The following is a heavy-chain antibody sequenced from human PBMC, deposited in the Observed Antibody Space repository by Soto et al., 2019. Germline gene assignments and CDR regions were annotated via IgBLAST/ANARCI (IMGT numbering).Heavy chain of an antibody. J-gene: IGHJ4*02. CDR2: INPNSGAT. V-gene: IGHV1-2*04. D-gene: IGHD2-15*01. CDR3: ATGPTTHS. CDR1: GYTFTGYY. Sequence: QVQLVQSGAEVKKPGASVKVSCKTSGYTFTGYYIHWVRQAPGQGLEWMGCINPNSGATNYAQKFRGWVTMTRDTAISTAYMEVSRLTSDYTAVYYCATGPTTHSWGQGTLVTVSS.